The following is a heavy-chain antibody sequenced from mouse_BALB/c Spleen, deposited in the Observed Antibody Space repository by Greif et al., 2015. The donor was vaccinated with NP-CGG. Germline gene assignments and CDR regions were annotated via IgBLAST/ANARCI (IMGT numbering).Heavy chain of an antibody. Sequence: LQQSGSELVRPGASVKLSCKASGYTFTSFWMHWVKQRPGQGLEWIGNIYPGSGSTNYDEKFKGKATLTVDTSSSTAYMQLSSLTSEDSAVYYCTRGGPGSSSWFAYWGQGTLVTVSA. D-gene: IGHD1-1*01. J-gene: IGHJ3*01. V-gene: IGHV1S22*01. CDR1: GYTFTSFW. CDR3: TRGGPGSSSWFAY. CDR2: IYPGSGST.